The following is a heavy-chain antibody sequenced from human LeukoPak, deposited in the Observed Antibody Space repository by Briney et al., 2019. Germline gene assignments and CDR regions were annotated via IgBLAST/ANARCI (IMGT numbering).Heavy chain of an antibody. J-gene: IGHJ5*02. Sequence: SETLSLTCAVYGGSFSGYYWSWVRQPPGKGLEWIGEISHIGSTNYNPSLESRVTISVDTSKNQFSLKLSSVTAADTAVYYCARGRWEARFDPWGQGTLVTVSS. CDR1: GGSFSGYY. CDR3: ARGRWEARFDP. CDR2: ISHIGST. D-gene: IGHD1-26*01. V-gene: IGHV4-34*01.